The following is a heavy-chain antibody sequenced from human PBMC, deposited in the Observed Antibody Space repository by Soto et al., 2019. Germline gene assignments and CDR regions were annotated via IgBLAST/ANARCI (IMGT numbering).Heavy chain of an antibody. V-gene: IGHV3-23*01. CDR1: GFTFSSYA. D-gene: IGHD2-15*01. J-gene: IGHJ3*02. CDR3: AKDEERYCSGGSCYGRPEHAFSI. CDR2: ISGSGGST. Sequence: GGSLRLSCAASGFTFSSYAMSWVRQAPGKGLEWVSAISGSGGSTYYADSVKGRFTISRDNSKNTLYLQMNSLRAEDTAVYYCAKDEERYCSGGSCYGRPEHAFSIWGQRTMVPVS.